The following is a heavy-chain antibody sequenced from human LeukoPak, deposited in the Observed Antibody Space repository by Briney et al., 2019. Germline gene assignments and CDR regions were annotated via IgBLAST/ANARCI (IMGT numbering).Heavy chain of an antibody. CDR3: ARDTYSSGTYHYYYYMGV. V-gene: IGHV4-34*01. Sequence: SETLSLTCAVYGGSFSGYYWSWIRQPPGKGLEWIGEINHSGSTNYNPSLKSRVTMSVDTSKNQFSLKLSSATAADTAVYYCARDTYSSGTYHYYYYMGVWGKGTTVTISS. D-gene: IGHD3-10*01. CDR2: INHSGST. CDR1: GGSFSGYY. J-gene: IGHJ6*03.